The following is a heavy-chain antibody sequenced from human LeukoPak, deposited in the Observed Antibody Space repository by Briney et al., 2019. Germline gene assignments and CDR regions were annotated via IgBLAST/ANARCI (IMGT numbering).Heavy chain of an antibody. CDR2: IWNDGSNK. D-gene: IGHD3-22*01. J-gene: IGHJ3*02. CDR3: ARIHSLYYYDSSGYGAFDI. Sequence: GGSLRLSCAASGFTFSSYGMHWVPQAPGKGLEWVAVIWNDGSNKYYADSVKGRFTISRDNSKNTLYLQMNSLRAEDTAVYYCARIHSLYYYDSSGYGAFDIWGQGTMVTVSS. V-gene: IGHV3-33*01. CDR1: GFTFSSYG.